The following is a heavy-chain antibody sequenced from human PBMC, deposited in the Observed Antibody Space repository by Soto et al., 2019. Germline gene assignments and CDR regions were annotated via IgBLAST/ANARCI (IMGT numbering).Heavy chain of an antibody. J-gene: IGHJ4*02. Sequence: SETLSLTCAVYGGSFSGYYWSWIRQPPGKGLEWIGEINHSGSTNYDPSLKSRVTISVDTSKNQFSLKLSSVTAADTAVYYCARGGGYYDSSGYPGYWGQGTLVTVSS. CDR1: GGSFSGYY. CDR3: ARGGGYYDSSGYPGY. V-gene: IGHV4-34*01. D-gene: IGHD3-22*01. CDR2: INHSGST.